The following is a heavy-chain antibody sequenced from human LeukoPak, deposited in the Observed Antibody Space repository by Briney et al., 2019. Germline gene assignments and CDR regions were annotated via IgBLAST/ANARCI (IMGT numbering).Heavy chain of an antibody. Sequence: GGSLRLSCAASGFTFSSYSMNWVRQAPGKGLEWVSSISSSSSYIYYADSVKGRFTISRDNSKNTLYLQMNSLRAEDTAVYYCVRDWGYDSSGYWQKYFDTWGQGTLVTVSS. CDR3: VRDWGYDSSGYWQKYFDT. D-gene: IGHD3-22*01. J-gene: IGHJ4*02. CDR2: ISSSSSYI. V-gene: IGHV3-21*01. CDR1: GFTFSSYS.